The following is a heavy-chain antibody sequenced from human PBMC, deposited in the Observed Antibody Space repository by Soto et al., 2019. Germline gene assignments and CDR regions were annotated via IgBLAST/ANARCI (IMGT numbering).Heavy chain of an antibody. D-gene: IGHD6-6*01. V-gene: IGHV1-18*01. J-gene: IGHJ6*02. CDR2: ISAYNGNT. CDR1: GYTFTSYG. Sequence: QVQLVQSGAEVKKPGASVKVSCKASGYTFTSYGISWVRQAPGQGREWMGWISAYNGNTNYAQKLQGRVNLTKDPSPSKVYMELRSVRSDDTAVYYCARDVRVERTCYYYYGMDVWGQGTTVTVSS. CDR3: ARDVRVERTCYYYYGMDV.